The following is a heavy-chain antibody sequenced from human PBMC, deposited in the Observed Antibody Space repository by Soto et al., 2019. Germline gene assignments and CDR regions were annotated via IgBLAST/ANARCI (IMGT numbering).Heavy chain of an antibody. D-gene: IGHD2-2*02. V-gene: IGHV1-3*01. CDR1: GYTFTSYA. CDR3: ARELGYCSSTSCYKADYYYGMDV. Sequence: ASVKVSCKASGYTFTSYAMHWVRQAPGQRLEWMGWINAGNGNTKYSQKFQGRVTITRDTSASTAYMELSSLRSEDTAVYYCARELGYCSSTSCYKADYYYGMDVWGQGTTVTVSS. J-gene: IGHJ6*02. CDR2: INAGNGNT.